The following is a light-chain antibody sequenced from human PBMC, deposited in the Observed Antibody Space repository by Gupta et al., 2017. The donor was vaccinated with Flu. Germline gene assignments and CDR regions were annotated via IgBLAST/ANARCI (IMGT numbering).Light chain of an antibody. J-gene: IGLJ2*01. CDR2: KDS. CDR1: ALPNQY. CDR3: QSADSIFPYFVV. Sequence: ELTQPPSVSASPGQTARITCSGDALPNQYAYWYQQKPGQAPVLVIYKDSERPSGIPDRFSGSSSGTTVTLTISGVQAEDEADYYCQSADSIFPYFVVFGGGTKLTVL. V-gene: IGLV3-25*02.